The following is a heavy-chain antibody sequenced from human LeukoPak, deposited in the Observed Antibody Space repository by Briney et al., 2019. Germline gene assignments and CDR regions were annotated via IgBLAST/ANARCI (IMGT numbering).Heavy chain of an antibody. CDR3: ARQGESYGWFDL. CDR1: GGTLSSYA. Sequence: GASVKVSCMASGGTLSSYAISWVRQAPGQGLEWMGGIIPIFGTANYAQKFQGRVTITADESTSTAYMELSSLRTKDKAVSYCARQGESYGWFDLWGQGTLVTVSS. V-gene: IGHV1-69*13. D-gene: IGHD1-26*01. CDR2: IIPIFGTA. J-gene: IGHJ5*02.